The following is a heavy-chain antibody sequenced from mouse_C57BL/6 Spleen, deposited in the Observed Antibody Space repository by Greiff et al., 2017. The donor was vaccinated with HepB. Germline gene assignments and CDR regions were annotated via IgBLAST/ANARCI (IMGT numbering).Heavy chain of an antibody. CDR2: INPYNGGT. CDR3: ARKDYYGSSSLWYFDV. J-gene: IGHJ1*03. V-gene: IGHV1-19*01. D-gene: IGHD1-1*01. CDR1: GYTFTDYY. Sequence: EVQLQQSGPVLVKPGASVKMSCKASGYTFTDYYMNWVKQSHGKSLEWIGVINPYNGGTSYNQKFKGKATLTVDKSSSTAYMELNSLTSEDSAVYYCARKDYYGSSSLWYFDVWGTGTTVTVSS.